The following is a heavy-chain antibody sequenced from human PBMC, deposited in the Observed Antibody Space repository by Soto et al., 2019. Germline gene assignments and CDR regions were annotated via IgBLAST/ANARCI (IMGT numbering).Heavy chain of an antibody. V-gene: IGHV1-69*13. CDR2: IIPIFGTA. D-gene: IGHD6-13*01. CDR1: GGTFSSYA. J-gene: IGHJ2*01. CDR3: AREWRHSSSWSRSYWYFDL. Sequence: SVKVSCKASGGTFSSYAISWVRQAPGQGLEWMGGIIPIFGTANYAQKFQGRVTITADESTSTAYMELSSLRSEDTAVYYCAREWRHSSSWSRSYWYFDLWGRGTLVTVSS.